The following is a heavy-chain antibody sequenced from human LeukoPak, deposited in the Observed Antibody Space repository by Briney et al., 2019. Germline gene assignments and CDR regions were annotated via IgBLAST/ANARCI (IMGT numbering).Heavy chain of an antibody. CDR2: IYYRVTS. J-gene: IGHJ4*02. CDR1: GGSISSYY. V-gene: IGHV4-59*01. CDR3: ARAVGGDGSGSL. D-gene: IGHD3-10*01. Sequence: PSETLSLTCTVSGGSISSYYWSWIRQPPGKGLEWIGYIYYRVTSDYNPSLKSRVTMSVDMSTRQISLKLSSVTAADTAVYYCARAVGGDGSGSLWGPGTLVTVSS.